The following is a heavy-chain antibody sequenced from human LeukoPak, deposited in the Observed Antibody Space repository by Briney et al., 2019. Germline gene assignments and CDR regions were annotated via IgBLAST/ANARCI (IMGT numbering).Heavy chain of an antibody. V-gene: IGHV3-30*02. CDR1: GFTFSSYS. Sequence: PGGSLRLSCAASGFTFSSYSMNWVRQAPGKGLGWVAFVRYDGSNKYYADSVKGRFTISRDNSKNTLYLQMNSLRAEDTAVYYCASSTNDYYYYYMDVWGKGTTVTISS. J-gene: IGHJ6*03. CDR3: ASSTNDYYYYYMDV. D-gene: IGHD1-14*01. CDR2: VRYDGSNK.